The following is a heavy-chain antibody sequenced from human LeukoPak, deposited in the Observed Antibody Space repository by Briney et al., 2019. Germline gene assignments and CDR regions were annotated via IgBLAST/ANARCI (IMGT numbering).Heavy chain of an antibody. Sequence: ASVKVSCTASGCTFTDHYMHWVRQAPGQGLEWMGIINPSGGSTSYAQKFQGRVTMTRDTSTSTVYMELSSLRSEDTAVYYCARSSSGPDLQVHFDYWGQGTLVTVSS. CDR3: ARSSSGPDLQVHFDY. CDR2: INPSGGST. J-gene: IGHJ4*02. CDR1: GCTFTDHY. D-gene: IGHD6-19*01. V-gene: IGHV1-46*01.